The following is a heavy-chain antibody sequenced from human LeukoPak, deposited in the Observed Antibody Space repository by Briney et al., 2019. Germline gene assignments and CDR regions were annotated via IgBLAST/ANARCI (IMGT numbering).Heavy chain of an antibody. CDR2: ISSSSSTI. CDR1: GFTFSSYS. Sequence: PGGSLRLSCAASGFTFSSYSMTWVRQAPGKGLEWVSYISSSSSTIYYADSVKGRFTISRDNAKNSLYLQMNSLRDEDTAVYYCASTLYYYDSSGSDYWGQGTLVTVSS. V-gene: IGHV3-48*02. CDR3: ASTLYYYDSSGSDY. D-gene: IGHD3-22*01. J-gene: IGHJ4*02.